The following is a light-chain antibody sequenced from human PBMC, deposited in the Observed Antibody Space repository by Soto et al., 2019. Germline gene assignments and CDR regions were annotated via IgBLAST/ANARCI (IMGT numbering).Light chain of an antibody. J-gene: IGLJ3*02. CDR3: NSYTRSNTRV. Sequence: QSAPTQPASVSGSPGQSITISCTGSSSDVGGYNYVSWYQQHPGKAPKLMIYEVDNRPSGVSNRFSGSKSGNTASLTISGLQAEDEADYYCNSYTRSNTRVFGGGTKLTVL. CDR2: EVD. V-gene: IGLV2-14*01. CDR1: SSDVGGYNY.